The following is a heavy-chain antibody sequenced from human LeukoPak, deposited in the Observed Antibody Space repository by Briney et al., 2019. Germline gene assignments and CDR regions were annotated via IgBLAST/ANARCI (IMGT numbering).Heavy chain of an antibody. D-gene: IGHD2-15*01. Sequence: SETLSLTCAVSGYSISRDYYWGWIRQPPGKGLEWIGSIYHSGSTYYNPSLKSRVTISVDTSKNQFSLKLSSVTAADTAVYYGARSHCSGDSCNSNPTHFDYWGQGTLVTVSS. J-gene: IGHJ4*02. CDR2: IYHSGST. CDR3: ARSHCSGDSCNSNPTHFDY. V-gene: IGHV4-38-2*01. CDR1: GYSISRDYY.